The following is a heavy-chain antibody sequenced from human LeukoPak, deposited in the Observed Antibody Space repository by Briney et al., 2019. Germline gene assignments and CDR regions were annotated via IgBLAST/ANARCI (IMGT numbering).Heavy chain of an antibody. V-gene: IGHV4-38-2*01. CDR1: GYSISNDYY. Sequence: PSETLSLTCDVSGYSISNDYYWGWIRQPPGKGLEWIGSIYHTGSSYYNPSLKSRVAISVDTSKNQFSVKLTSVTAADTALYYCATVGGYSYGYLKYWGQGILVTVSP. CDR2: IYHTGSS. CDR3: ATVGGYSYGYLKY. D-gene: IGHD5-18*01. J-gene: IGHJ4*02.